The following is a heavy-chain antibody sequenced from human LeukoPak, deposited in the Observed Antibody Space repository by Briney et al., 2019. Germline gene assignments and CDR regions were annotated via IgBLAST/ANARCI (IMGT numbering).Heavy chain of an antibody. J-gene: IGHJ4*02. CDR1: GCTFSSYA. Sequence: SVNVSCKASGCTFSSYASSWVRQAPGQGLQWMGGIIPSFCTANYAQKLQGILTITTDESTRTAYTELRSVRSGHSAVYLCERDSGAWLQFDYWGEGTLLTAS. V-gene: IGHV1-69*05. CDR3: ERDSGAWLQFDY. CDR2: IIPSFCTA. D-gene: IGHD4-17*01.